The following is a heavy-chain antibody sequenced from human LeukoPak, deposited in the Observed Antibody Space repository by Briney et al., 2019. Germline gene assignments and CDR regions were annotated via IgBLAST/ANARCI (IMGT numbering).Heavy chain of an antibody. CDR2: IYSSGYT. V-gene: IGHV4-4*07. CDR1: GGSISGYY. CDR3: ARGVYYYGSGTYYNYYMDV. Sequence: PSETLSLTCTVSGGSISGYYWSWIRQPAGKGLEWIGLIYSSGYTNYNPSLQSRVAMSVDTSKSQFSLKLSSVTAADTAVYYCARGVYYYGSGTYYNYYMDVWGKGTTVTVSS. D-gene: IGHD3-10*01. J-gene: IGHJ6*03.